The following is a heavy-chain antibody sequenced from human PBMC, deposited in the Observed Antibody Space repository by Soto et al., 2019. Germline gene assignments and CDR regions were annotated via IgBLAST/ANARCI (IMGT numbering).Heavy chain of an antibody. CDR2: ISSNGVGT. Sequence: GGSLRLSCAASGFTLSGYAMDWVRQAPGKGLEYVSGISSNGVGTYYANSVQGRFTISGDNSKNTVYLQMGSLRPEDMAVYYCARRARPDFYYMDVWGKATTVTVSS. D-gene: IGHD6-6*01. V-gene: IGHV3-64*01. CDR1: GFTLSGYA. CDR3: ARRARPDFYYMDV. J-gene: IGHJ6*03.